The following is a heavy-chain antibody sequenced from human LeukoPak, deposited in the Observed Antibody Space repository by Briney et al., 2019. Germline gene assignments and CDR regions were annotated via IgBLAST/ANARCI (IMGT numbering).Heavy chain of an antibody. J-gene: IGHJ4*01. Sequence: RGSLRLYCTASGFTFSYSWIYWARKAPGVGLVWVSRIKSDGTGILYEDFAEGRFTISRDNAKNALYLQMSSLREEDTAVYYCVRGQTIDFWGHGILVTVFS. CDR1: GFTFSYSW. D-gene: IGHD3-10*01. CDR3: VRGQTIDF. V-gene: IGHV3-74*03. CDR2: IKSDGTGI.